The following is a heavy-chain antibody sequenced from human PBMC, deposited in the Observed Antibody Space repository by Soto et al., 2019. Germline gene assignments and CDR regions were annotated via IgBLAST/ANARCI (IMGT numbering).Heavy chain of an antibody. CDR3: ARGLTVVTPDAAGPVDY. CDR1: GGSVSSGNYY. CDR2: IYYSGST. J-gene: IGHJ4*02. V-gene: IGHV4-61*01. D-gene: IGHD2-21*02. Sequence: SETLSLTCTVSGGSVSSGNYYWSWIRQPPGKGLEWIGYIYYSGSTKYHPSLKSRVTMSVDTSKNQFSLKLSSLTAADTAVYYCARGLTVVTPDAAGPVDYWGQGTLVTVSS.